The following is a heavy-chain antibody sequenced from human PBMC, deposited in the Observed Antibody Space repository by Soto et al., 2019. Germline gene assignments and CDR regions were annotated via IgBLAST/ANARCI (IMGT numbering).Heavy chain of an antibody. D-gene: IGHD3-22*01. V-gene: IGHV4-4*02. CDR1: GDSISRSHG. Sequence: QVQLQESGPGLVRPSGALSVTCAVAGDSISRSHGWSWVRQSPGKGLEWIGEISHSGITNYNPSLKSRVTISGDKSKNQLSLKLTSVTAADTAVYYCARVRYDRSGVDHWGQCTLVSVSS. CDR2: ISHSGIT. J-gene: IGHJ1*01. CDR3: ARVRYDRSGVDH.